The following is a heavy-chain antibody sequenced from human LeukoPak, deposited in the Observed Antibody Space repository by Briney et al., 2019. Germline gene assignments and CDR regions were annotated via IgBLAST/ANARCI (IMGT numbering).Heavy chain of an antibody. CDR3: ARDRTGIVGAPDDAFDI. Sequence: ASVKVSCKASGYTFTSYGISWVRQAPGQGLEWMGWISAYNGNTNYAQKLQGRVTMTTDTSTSTAYMELRSLRSDDTAVYYCARDRTGIVGAPDDAFDIWGQGTMVTVSA. V-gene: IGHV1-18*01. J-gene: IGHJ3*02. D-gene: IGHD1-26*01. CDR2: ISAYNGNT. CDR1: GYTFTSYG.